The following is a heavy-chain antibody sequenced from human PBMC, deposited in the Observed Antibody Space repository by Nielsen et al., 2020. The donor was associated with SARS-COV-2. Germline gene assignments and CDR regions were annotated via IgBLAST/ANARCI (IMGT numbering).Heavy chain of an antibody. V-gene: IGHV3-30-3*01. Sequence: GESLKISCAASGFTFSSYAMHWVRQAPGKGLEWVAVISYDGSNKYYADSVKGRFTISRDNSKNTLYLQMNSLRAEDTAVYYCARERISSSWFNYYYGMDVWGQGTTVTVSS. CDR2: ISYDGSNK. D-gene: IGHD6-13*01. J-gene: IGHJ6*02. CDR1: GFTFSSYA. CDR3: ARERISSSWFNYYYGMDV.